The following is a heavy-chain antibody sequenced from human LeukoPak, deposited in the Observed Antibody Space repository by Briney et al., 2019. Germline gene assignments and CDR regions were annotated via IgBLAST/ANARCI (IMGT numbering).Heavy chain of an antibody. V-gene: IGHV4-39*07. CDR3: ARVIPGGFDF. Sequence: PSETLSLTCTVSGGSISSSSYYWGWIRQPPGKGLEWIGSIYHSGRTYFNPSLKSRVTISVDTSKNQFSLKLSSVTAADTAVYYCARVIPGGFDFWGQGTLVTVSS. D-gene: IGHD3-16*01. CDR1: GGSISSSSYY. J-gene: IGHJ4*02. CDR2: IYHSGRT.